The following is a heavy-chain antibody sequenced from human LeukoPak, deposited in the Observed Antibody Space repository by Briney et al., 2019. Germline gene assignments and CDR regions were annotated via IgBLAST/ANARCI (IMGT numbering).Heavy chain of an antibody. V-gene: IGHV1-8*01. CDR3: VNFWSGWCT. CDR1: GHTFTSYD. CDR2: MNPNSGNT. J-gene: IGHJ3*01. Sequence: VKVSCKAFGHTFTSYDINWVRQATGQGLEWMGWMNPNSGNTGYAQKFQGRVTMTRNTSISTAYMELSSLRSEDTAVYYCVNFWSGWCTWGQGTMVTVSS. D-gene: IGHD3-3*01.